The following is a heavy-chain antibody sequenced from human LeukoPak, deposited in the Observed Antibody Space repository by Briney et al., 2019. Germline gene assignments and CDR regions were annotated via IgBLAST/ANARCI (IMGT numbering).Heavy chain of an antibody. J-gene: IGHJ4*02. CDR2: IWYDGSNK. CDR3: ARDGSSWYLDY. CDR1: GFTFDDYA. V-gene: IGHV3-33*08. Sequence: PGRSLRLSCAASGFTFDDYAMHWVRQAPGKGLEWVAVIWYDGSNKYYADSVKGRFTISRDNSKNTLYLQMNSLRAEDTAVYYCARDGSSWYLDYWGQGTLVTVSS. D-gene: IGHD6-13*01.